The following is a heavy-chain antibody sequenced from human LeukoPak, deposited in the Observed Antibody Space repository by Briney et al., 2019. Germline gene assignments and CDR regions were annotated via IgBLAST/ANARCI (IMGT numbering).Heavy chain of an antibody. J-gene: IGHJ4*02. CDR1: GYTLTELS. D-gene: IGHD3-22*01. V-gene: IGHV1-24*01. CDR2: FDPEDGET. CDR3: ATGPSYYDSSGPPGTVSFDY. Sequence: ASVTVSCKVSGYTLTELSMHWVRQAPGKGLEWMGGFDPEDGETIYAQKFQGRVTMTEDTSTDTAYMELSSLRSEDTAVYYCATGPSYYDSSGPPGTVSFDYWGQGTLVTVSS.